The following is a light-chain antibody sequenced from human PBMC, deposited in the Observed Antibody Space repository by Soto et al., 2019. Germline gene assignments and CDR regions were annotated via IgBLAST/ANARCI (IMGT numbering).Light chain of an antibody. CDR2: LEGSGSY. CDR1: SGHSSYI. Sequence: QLVLTQSSSASASLGSSVKLTCTLSSGHSSYIIAWHQQQPGKAPRYLMNLEGSGSYNRGSGVPDRFSGSSSGADRYLTISNVQFDDEADYYCETWDSYTWVFGGGTKLTVL. CDR3: ETWDSYTWV. J-gene: IGLJ3*02. V-gene: IGLV4-60*02.